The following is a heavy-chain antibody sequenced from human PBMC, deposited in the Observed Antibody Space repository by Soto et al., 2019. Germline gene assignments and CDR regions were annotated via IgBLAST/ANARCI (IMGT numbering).Heavy chain of an antibody. CDR1: GFTFSLSA. CDR3: AKGPEYDILTGCDY. Sequence: EVQLLESGGGFVQPGETLRLSCAASGFTFSLSAMSWVRQAPGRGLDWFSSLSGGGSTTDYADSVKGRFTISRDNSKNTVHPQMNSLRAADTALYYCAKGPEYDILTGCDYWGQGALVTVSS. D-gene: IGHD3-9*01. CDR2: LSGGGSTT. V-gene: IGHV3-23*01. J-gene: IGHJ4*02.